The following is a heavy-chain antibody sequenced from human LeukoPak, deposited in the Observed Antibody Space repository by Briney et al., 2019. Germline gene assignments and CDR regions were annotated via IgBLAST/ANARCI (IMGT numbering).Heavy chain of an antibody. CDR3: ARIGYSSGWYGDY. CDR2: IYYSGST. CDR1: GGSISSSSYY. Sequence: SETLSLTCTVSGGSISSSSYYWGWIRQPPGKGLEWIGSIYYSGSTYYNPSLKSRVTISVDTSKNQFSLKLSSVTAADTAVYYCARIGYSSGWYGDYWGRGTLVTVSS. V-gene: IGHV4-39*01. D-gene: IGHD6-19*01. J-gene: IGHJ4*02.